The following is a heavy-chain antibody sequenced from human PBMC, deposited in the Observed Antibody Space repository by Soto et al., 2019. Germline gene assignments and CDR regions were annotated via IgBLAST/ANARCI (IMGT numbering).Heavy chain of an antibody. D-gene: IGHD1-26*01. CDR1: GYTFTSYG. Sequence: QIQLVQSGAEVKKPGASVKVSCKASGYTFTSYGVSWVRQAPGQGLEWMGWISAYNGNTNYAQKLQGRVTMTTDISTNTAYMELRSIRSDDTAVYYCARDQVGATGDYWGQGTLVTVSS. CDR2: ISAYNGNT. J-gene: IGHJ4*02. CDR3: ARDQVGATGDY. V-gene: IGHV1-18*01.